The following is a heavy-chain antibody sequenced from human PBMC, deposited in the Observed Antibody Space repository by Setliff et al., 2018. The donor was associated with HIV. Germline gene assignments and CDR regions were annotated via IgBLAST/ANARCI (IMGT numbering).Heavy chain of an antibody. CDR2: INAGNGNT. D-gene: IGHD1-26*01. Sequence: ASVKVSCKASGYTFSRYAMHWVRQAPGQRLEWMGWINAGNGNTKYSQEFQDRVTITRDTSASTAYMELSSLRSEDTAVYYCARELSGTYFDYWGQGILVTVSS. CDR1: GYTFSRYA. CDR3: ARELSGTYFDY. V-gene: IGHV1-3*03. J-gene: IGHJ4*02.